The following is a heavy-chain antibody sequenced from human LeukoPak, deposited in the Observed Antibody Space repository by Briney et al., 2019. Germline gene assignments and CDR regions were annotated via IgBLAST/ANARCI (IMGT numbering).Heavy chain of an antibody. D-gene: IGHD3-10*01. Sequence: GGSLRLSCAASGFTFSSYAMHWVRQAPGKGLEWVAVISYDGSNKYYADSVKGRFTISRGNSKNTLYLQMNSLRAEDTAVYYCARDSGSGSYYRRTLDYWGQGTLVTVSS. CDR1: GFTFSSYA. CDR2: ISYDGSNK. J-gene: IGHJ4*02. V-gene: IGHV3-30*04. CDR3: ARDSGSGSYYRRTLDY.